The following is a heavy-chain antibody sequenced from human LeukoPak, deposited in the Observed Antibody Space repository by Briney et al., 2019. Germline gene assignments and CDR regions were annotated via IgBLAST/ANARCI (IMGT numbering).Heavy chain of an antibody. V-gene: IGHV4-34*01. CDR2: INHSGST. CDR3: ARRRGYSYGYYNWFDP. D-gene: IGHD5-18*01. J-gene: IGHJ5*02. CDR1: GGSFSGYY. Sequence: SETLSLTCAVYGGSFSGYYWSWIRQPPGKGLEWIGEINHSGSTNYNPSLKSRVTISVDTSKNQFSLKLSSVTAVDTAVYYCARRRGYSYGYYNWFDPWGQGTLVTVSS.